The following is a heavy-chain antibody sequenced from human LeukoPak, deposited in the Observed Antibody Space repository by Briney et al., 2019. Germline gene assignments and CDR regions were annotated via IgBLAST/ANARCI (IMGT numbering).Heavy chain of an antibody. Sequence: SGGSLRLSCAASGFTFSSYWMSWVRQAPGKGLEWVANIKQDGSERYYVDSVKGRFTISRDNAKNSLYLQMNSLRAEDTAVYYCAREITVTTGWFDPWGQGTLVTVSS. V-gene: IGHV3-7*01. D-gene: IGHD4-17*01. CDR3: AREITVTTGWFDP. CDR1: GFTFSSYW. J-gene: IGHJ5*02. CDR2: IKQDGSER.